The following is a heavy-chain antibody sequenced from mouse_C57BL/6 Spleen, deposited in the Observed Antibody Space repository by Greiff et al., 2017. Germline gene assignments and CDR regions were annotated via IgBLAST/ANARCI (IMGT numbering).Heavy chain of an antibody. J-gene: IGHJ4*01. CDR1: GYTFTSYW. V-gene: IGHV1-7*01. CDR3: TRRETGTRAMDY. Sequence: QVQLQQSGAELAKPGASVKLSCKASGYTFTSYWMHWVKQRPGQGLEWIGYINPSSGYTKYNQKFKDKATLTADKSSSTAYMQLSSLTYEDSVVYYCTRRETGTRAMDYWGQGTSVTVSS. CDR2: INPSSGYT. D-gene: IGHD4-1*01.